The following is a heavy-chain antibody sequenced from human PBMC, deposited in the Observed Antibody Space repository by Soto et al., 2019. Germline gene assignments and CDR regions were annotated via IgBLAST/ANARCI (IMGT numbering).Heavy chain of an antibody. CDR2: IYYSGST. Sequence: QVQLQESGPGLVKPSETLSLTCTVSGGSISSYYWSWIRQPPGKGLEWIGYIYYSGSTNYNPSLKSRVTISVDTSKNQFSLKLSSVTAADTAVYYCAGGYCSGGSCYDAFDIWGQGTMVTVSS. J-gene: IGHJ3*02. CDR3: AGGYCSGGSCYDAFDI. CDR1: GGSISSYY. V-gene: IGHV4-59*01. D-gene: IGHD2-15*01.